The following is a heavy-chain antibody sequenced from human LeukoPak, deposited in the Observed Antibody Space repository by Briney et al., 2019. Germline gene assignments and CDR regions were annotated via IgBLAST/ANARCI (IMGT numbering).Heavy chain of an antibody. J-gene: IGHJ4*02. D-gene: IGHD2-21*01. CDR3: AKIGSDFDY. CDR1: GFTFSDYD. Sequence: PGGSLRLSCAASGFTFSDYDMHWVRQAPGRGLEWVAVISYDGSNKYYADSVKGRFTISRDNSKNTLYLPMNSLRAEDTAVYYCAKIGSDFDYWGQGALVTVSS. CDR2: ISYDGSNK. V-gene: IGHV3-30*18.